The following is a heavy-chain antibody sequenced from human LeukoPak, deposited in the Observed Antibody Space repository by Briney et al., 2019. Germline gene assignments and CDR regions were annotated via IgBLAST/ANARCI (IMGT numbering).Heavy chain of an antibody. V-gene: IGHV3-30*03. Sequence: PGGSLRLSCAASGFTFSSYSMNWVRQAPGKGLEWVAVISYDGSNKYYADSVKGRFTISRDNSKNTLYLQMNSLRAEDTAVYYCARDWNYGDYVGYFDYWGQGTLVTVSS. CDR2: ISYDGSNK. D-gene: IGHD4-17*01. CDR1: GFTFSSYS. CDR3: ARDWNYGDYVGYFDY. J-gene: IGHJ4*02.